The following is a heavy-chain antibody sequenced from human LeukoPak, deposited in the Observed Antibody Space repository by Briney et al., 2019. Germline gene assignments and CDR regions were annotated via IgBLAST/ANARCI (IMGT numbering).Heavy chain of an antibody. J-gene: IGHJ6*02. Sequence: GGSLRLSCAASGFTFSSYGMHGVRQAPGKGLEWVAVISYDGSNKYYADSVKGRFTISRDNSKNTLYLQMNSLRAEDTAVYYCAKDLSRWRGVYYYYGMDVWGQGTTVTVSS. CDR1: GFTFSSYG. CDR2: ISYDGSNK. CDR3: AKDLSRWRGVYYYYGMDV. D-gene: IGHD4-23*01. V-gene: IGHV3-30*18.